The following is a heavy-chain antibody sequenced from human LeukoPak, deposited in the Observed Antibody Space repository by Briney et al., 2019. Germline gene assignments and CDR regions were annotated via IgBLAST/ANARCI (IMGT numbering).Heavy chain of an antibody. Sequence: GASVKVSCKASGYTFTSYGISWVRQAPGQGLEWMGWISAYSGNTNYAQKLQGRVTMTTDTSTSTAYMELRSLRSDDTAVYYCARDRGFTMVRGEYVNWFDPWGQGTLVTVSS. V-gene: IGHV1-18*01. CDR1: GYTFTSYG. CDR2: ISAYSGNT. J-gene: IGHJ5*02. D-gene: IGHD3-10*01. CDR3: ARDRGFTMVRGEYVNWFDP.